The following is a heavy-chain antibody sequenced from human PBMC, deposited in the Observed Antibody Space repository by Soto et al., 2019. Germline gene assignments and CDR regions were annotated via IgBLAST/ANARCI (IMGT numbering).Heavy chain of an antibody. CDR3: ARAPYFGSGTYYYYALDV. CDR2: ISSSAGTI. V-gene: IGHV3-11*01. CDR1: GLTFSDHY. J-gene: IGHJ6*02. Sequence: QVQLVESGGGLVKPGGSLRLSCAAYGLTFSDHYMTWIRQAPGKGLEWISYISSSAGTIYYADSVKGRFTISRDNAKNSLYLQMTNLRAEDTAVYYCARAPYFGSGTYYYYALDVWGQGTTVTVSS. D-gene: IGHD3-10*01.